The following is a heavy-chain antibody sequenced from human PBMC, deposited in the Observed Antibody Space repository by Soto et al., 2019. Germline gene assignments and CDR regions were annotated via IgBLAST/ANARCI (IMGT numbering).Heavy chain of an antibody. CDR2: IIPILGIA. Sequence: QVQLVQSGAEVKKPGSSVKVSCKASGGTFSSYTISWVRQAPGQGLEWMGRIIPILGIANYAQKFQGRVTIAXXKXTXXAYMELGSLRSEDTAVYYCARDGGVVVGPLNWFDPWGQGTLVTVSS. CDR1: GGTFSSYT. D-gene: IGHD2-2*01. J-gene: IGHJ5*02. V-gene: IGHV1-69*02. CDR3: ARDGGVVVGPLNWFDP.